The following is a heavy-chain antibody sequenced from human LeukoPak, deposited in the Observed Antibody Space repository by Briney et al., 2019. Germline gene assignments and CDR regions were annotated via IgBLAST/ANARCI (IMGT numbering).Heavy chain of an antibody. Sequence: SETLSLTCTVSGGSISSYYWSWIRQPPGKGLEWIGYIYYSGSTNYNPSLKSRVTISVDTSKNQFSLKLSSVTAADTAVYYCTRPAGTEHSWGQGTLVTVSS. V-gene: IGHV4-59*08. J-gene: IGHJ5*02. D-gene: IGHD6-19*01. CDR3: TRPAGTEHS. CDR1: GGSISSYY. CDR2: IYYSGST.